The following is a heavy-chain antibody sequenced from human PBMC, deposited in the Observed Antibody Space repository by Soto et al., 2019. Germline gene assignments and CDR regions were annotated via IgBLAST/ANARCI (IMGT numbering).Heavy chain of an antibody. CDR1: ASPITTHH. Sequence: PSQTLPLPCILAASPITTHHWSWFRQFPGKGLEWIAYTPYTGYTNYNPSLKSRATTSMATSKNQLSHKLTSMTAADTAVYYCARDMHAGFTHYFCPWGQGTLVTVSS. J-gene: IGHJ5*02. CDR3: ARDMHAGFTHYFCP. CDR2: TPYTGYT. D-gene: IGHD1-26*01. V-gene: IGHV4-59*11.